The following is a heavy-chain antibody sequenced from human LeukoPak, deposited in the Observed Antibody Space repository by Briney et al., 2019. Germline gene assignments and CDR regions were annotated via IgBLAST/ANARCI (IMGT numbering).Heavy chain of an antibody. D-gene: IGHD6-13*01. CDR3: AKEADRGIAAAGNRIDY. V-gene: IGHV3-23*01. J-gene: IGHJ4*02. CDR2: ISGSGGST. CDR1: GFTFSSYA. Sequence: GGSLRLSCAASGFTFSSYAMSWVRQAPGKGLEWVSAISGSGGSTYYADSVKGRFTISRDNSKKTLYLQMNSLRDEDTAVYYCAKEADRGIAAAGNRIDYWGQGTLVTVSS.